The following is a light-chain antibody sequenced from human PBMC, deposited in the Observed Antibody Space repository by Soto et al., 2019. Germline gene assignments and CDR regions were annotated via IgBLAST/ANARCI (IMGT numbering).Light chain of an antibody. J-gene: IGLJ1*01. V-gene: IGLV1-51*01. Sequence: QSVVTQAPSVSGTPGQRVTISCSGSSSNIESNWVYWYQKLPGAAPKLLIYDNNKRPSGIPDRFSGSKSGTSATLGITGLQTGDEADYYCGTWENSLSVLYVFGPGTKLTVL. CDR1: SSNIESNW. CDR2: DNN. CDR3: GTWENSLSVLYV.